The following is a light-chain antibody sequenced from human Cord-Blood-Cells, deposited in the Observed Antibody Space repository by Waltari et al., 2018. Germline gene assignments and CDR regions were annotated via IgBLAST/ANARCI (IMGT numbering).Light chain of an antibody. J-gene: IGKJ5*01. Sequence: IQMTQSPSSLSASVGDRVTITCQASQDISNYLNWYQKKPGKAPKLLIYDASNLETGVPSMFSGSGSGTDFTFTISSLQPEDIATYYCQQYDNLPITFGQGTRLEIK. V-gene: IGKV1-33*01. CDR1: QDISNY. CDR3: QQYDNLPIT. CDR2: DAS.